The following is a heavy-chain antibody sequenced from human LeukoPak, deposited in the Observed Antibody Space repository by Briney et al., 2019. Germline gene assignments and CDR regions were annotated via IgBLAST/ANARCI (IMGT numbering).Heavy chain of an antibody. Sequence: GGSLRLSCAASGFTFSSHAMSWVRQAPGKGLEWVSGISGRGDSTVYADSVKGRFTISRDNSGNTLFLQMNGLRVEDTAVYYCARGGPMVRGVLWGQGTLVTVSS. CDR2: ISGRGDST. D-gene: IGHD3-10*01. CDR1: GFTFSSHA. V-gene: IGHV3-23*01. J-gene: IGHJ4*02. CDR3: ARGGPMVRGVL.